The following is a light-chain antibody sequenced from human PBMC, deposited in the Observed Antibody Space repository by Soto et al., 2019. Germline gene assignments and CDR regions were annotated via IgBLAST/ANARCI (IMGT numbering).Light chain of an antibody. V-gene: IGLV2-14*03. CDR2: EVS. CDR3: SSHTTGSIWV. Sequence: QSALTQPASVSGSPGQSSTISCTGTSSDVGDYNFVSWYQQLPGKAPKLMMYEVSHRPSGVSNRFSGSKSGNTASLTISGLMAEDEAHYYCSSHTTGSIWVFGGGTKVTVL. CDR1: SSDVGDYNF. J-gene: IGLJ3*02.